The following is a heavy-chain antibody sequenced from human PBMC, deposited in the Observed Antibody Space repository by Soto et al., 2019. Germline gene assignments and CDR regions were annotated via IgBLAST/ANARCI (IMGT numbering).Heavy chain of an antibody. V-gene: IGHV4-59*12. CDR2: IYYSGST. D-gene: IGHD3-10*01. J-gene: IGHJ4*02. CDR1: GGSISGYY. Sequence: SETLSLTCTVSGGSISGYYWSWIRQPPGKGLEWIGYIYYSGSTNYNPSLKSRVTISVDTSKNQFSLKLSSVTAADTAVYYCARERFGEDDYWGQGTLVTVSS. CDR3: ARERFGEDDY.